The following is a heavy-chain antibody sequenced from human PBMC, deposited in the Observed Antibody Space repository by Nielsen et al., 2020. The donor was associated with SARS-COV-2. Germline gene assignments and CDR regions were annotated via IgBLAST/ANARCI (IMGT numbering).Heavy chain of an antibody. Sequence: GESLKISCAASGFTFINFGMHWVRQAPGKGLEWVAVVSFDGTDKYYGDSVKGRFTISRENAKNSLYLQMNSLRAGDTAVYYCARGDSSSWYYWFDPWGQGTLVTVSS. V-gene: IGHV3-30*03. CDR3: ARGDSSSWYYWFDP. J-gene: IGHJ5*02. CDR1: GFTFINFG. CDR2: VSFDGTDK. D-gene: IGHD6-13*01.